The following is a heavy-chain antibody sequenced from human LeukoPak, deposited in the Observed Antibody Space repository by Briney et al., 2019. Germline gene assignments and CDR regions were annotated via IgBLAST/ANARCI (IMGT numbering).Heavy chain of an antibody. CDR2: IYYSGST. CDR3: ARRGQGFDY. J-gene: IGHJ4*02. Sequence: SETLSLTCTVSGGSISSYYWSWIRQPPGKGLGWIGYIYYSGSTNYNPSLKSRVTISVDTSKNQFSLKLSSVTAADTAVYYCARRGQGFDYWGQGTLVTVSS. V-gene: IGHV4-59*08. CDR1: GGSISSYY.